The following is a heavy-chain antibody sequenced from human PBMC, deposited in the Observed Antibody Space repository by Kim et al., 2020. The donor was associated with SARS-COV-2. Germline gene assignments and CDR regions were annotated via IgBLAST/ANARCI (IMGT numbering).Heavy chain of an antibody. Sequence: QKFQGRVTITRDTTASTAYMELSSRRSEDTAVYYCARDGGEGELLRYFDYWGQGTLVTVSS. CDR3: ARDGGEGELLRYFDY. V-gene: IGHV1-3*01. J-gene: IGHJ4*02. D-gene: IGHD1-26*01.